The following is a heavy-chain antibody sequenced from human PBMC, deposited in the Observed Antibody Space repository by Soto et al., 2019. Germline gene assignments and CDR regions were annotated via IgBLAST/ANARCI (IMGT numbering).Heavy chain of an antibody. D-gene: IGHD3-9*01. CDR3: ARHYDILTAYSI. CDR2: IIPMFGIV. CDR1: GGTFSSYT. J-gene: IGHJ3*02. V-gene: IGHV1-69*01. Sequence: QVRLVQYGAEVKKPGSSVKVSCKASGGTFSSYTFTWVRQAPGQGLEWMGGIIPMFGIVNYAQKFQGRVTITADESSSIAYMALTSLSSEDTAIYYCARHYDILTAYSIWGQGTMVTVSS.